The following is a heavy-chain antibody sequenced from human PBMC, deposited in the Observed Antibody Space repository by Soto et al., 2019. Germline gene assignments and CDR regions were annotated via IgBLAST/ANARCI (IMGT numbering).Heavy chain of an antibody. CDR3: AKGAVRIVATSGDY. Sequence: GSLRLSCAASGFTFSSYAMSWVRQAPGKGLEWVSAISGSGGRTYYADSVKGRFTISRDNSKNTLYLQMNSRRAEDTAVYYCAKGAVRIVATSGDYWGQGTLVTVSS. V-gene: IGHV3-23*01. CDR2: ISGSGGRT. J-gene: IGHJ4*02. D-gene: IGHD5-12*01. CDR1: GFTFSSYA.